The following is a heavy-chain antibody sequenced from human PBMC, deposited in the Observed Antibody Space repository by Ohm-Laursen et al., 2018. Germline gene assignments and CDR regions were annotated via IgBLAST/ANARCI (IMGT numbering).Heavy chain of an antibody. J-gene: IGHJ4*02. D-gene: IGHD2-8*01. CDR2: ISAYSGNT. Sequence: ASVKVSCNASGYTFTSYGISWVRQAPGQGLEWMGWISAYSGNTNYAQKLQGRVTMTTDTSTSTAYMELRSLRSDDTAVYYCARGGYCTNGVCYSYYFDYWGQGTLVTVSS. CDR3: ARGGYCTNGVCYSYYFDY. CDR1: GYTFTSYG. V-gene: IGHV1-18*01.